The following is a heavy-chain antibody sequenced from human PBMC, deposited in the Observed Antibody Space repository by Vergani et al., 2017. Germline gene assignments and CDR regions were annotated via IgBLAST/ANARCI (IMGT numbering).Heavy chain of an antibody. V-gene: IGHV3-9*01. D-gene: IGHD3-16*02. CDR1: FFPFSDYA. CDR2: LSWNRGSI. CDR3: ASSSYDYVWGSYRD. Sequence: EVQLVESGGGLVQPGSSLLLSFAASFFPFSDYAMPFFRPSPGTFLSCFSFLSWNRGSIGYADSGKGRFTISRDNAKNSLYLQMNSLRAEDTALYYCASSSYDYVWGSYRDWGQGTLVTVSS. J-gene: IGHJ4*02.